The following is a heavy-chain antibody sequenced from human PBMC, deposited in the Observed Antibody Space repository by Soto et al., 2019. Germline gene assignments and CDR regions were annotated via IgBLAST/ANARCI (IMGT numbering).Heavy chain of an antibody. D-gene: IGHD1-26*01. Sequence: EVQLVESGGGLVQPGGSLRLSCAASGFTFSSYEMNWVRQAPGKGLEWVAYISSSGSTIYYADSVKGRFTISRDNAKNSLYLQMTSLRAEDTAVYYCARESEWELLRYFDYWGQVTLVTVSA. CDR3: ARESEWELLRYFDY. CDR2: ISSSGSTI. V-gene: IGHV3-48*03. J-gene: IGHJ4*02. CDR1: GFTFSSYE.